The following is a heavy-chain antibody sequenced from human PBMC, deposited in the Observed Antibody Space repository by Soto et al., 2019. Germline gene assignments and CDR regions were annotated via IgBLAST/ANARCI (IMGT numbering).Heavy chain of an antibody. CDR2: FDPEDGET. V-gene: IGHV1-24*01. Sequence: ASVKVSCKVSGYTLTELSMHWVRQAPGKGLEWMGGFDPEDGETIYAQKFQGRVTMTEDTSTDTAYMELSSLRSEDTAVYYCATVRDFWSGYSYYYYGMDVWGQGTTVTVSS. CDR3: ATVRDFWSGYSYYYYGMDV. D-gene: IGHD3-3*01. CDR1: GYTLTELS. J-gene: IGHJ6*02.